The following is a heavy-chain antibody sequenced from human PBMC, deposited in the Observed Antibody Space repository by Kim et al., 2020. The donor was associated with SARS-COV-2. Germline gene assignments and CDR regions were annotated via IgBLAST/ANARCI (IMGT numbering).Heavy chain of an antibody. D-gene: IGHD5-18*01. Sequence: NTNYAQKLQCRVTMTTDTSTSTAYMELRSLRSDDTAVYYCARGQLRPFDYWGQGTLVTVSS. CDR2: NT. J-gene: IGHJ4*02. CDR3: ARGQLRPFDY. V-gene: IGHV1-18*01.